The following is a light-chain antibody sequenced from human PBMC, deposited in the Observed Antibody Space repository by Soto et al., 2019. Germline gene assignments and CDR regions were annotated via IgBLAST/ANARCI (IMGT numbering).Light chain of an antibody. CDR2: DVS. Sequence: QSVLTQPASLSGSPGQSITISCTGTSSDVGGYNYVSWYQQHPGKAPKLMIYDVSNRPSGVSNRFSGSKSGNTASLTISGLQAEDEADYYCSSYTSSDDVFGTGTKVTVL. CDR3: SSYTSSDDV. V-gene: IGLV2-14*01. CDR1: SSDVGGYNY. J-gene: IGLJ1*01.